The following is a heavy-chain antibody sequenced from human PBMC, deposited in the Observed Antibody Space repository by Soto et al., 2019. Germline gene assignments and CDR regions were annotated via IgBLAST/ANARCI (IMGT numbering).Heavy chain of an antibody. CDR1: GFTFSSYA. Sequence: QVQLVESGGGVVQPGRSLRLSCAASGFTFSSYAMHWVRQAPGKGLEWVAVISYDGSNKYYADSVKGRFTISRDNSKNTLYLQMNSLRAEDTAVYYCARDEYWGQGTLVTVSS. CDR3: ARDEY. V-gene: IGHV3-30-3*01. CDR2: ISYDGSNK. J-gene: IGHJ4*02.